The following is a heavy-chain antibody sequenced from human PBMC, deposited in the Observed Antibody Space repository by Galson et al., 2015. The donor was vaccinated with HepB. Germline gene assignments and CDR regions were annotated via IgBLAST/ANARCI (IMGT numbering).Heavy chain of an antibody. CDR3: AKSSRGGVVIKDYFDY. Sequence: SLRLSCAASGFTFANYAMSWVRQAPGKGLEWVSAISGSGGSTYYADSVKGRFTISRDNSKNTLYLQMNSLSAEDTALYYCAKSSRGGVVIKDYFDYWGQGTLVTVSS. CDR1: GFTFANYA. CDR2: ISGSGGST. J-gene: IGHJ4*02. D-gene: IGHD3-22*01. V-gene: IGHV3-23*01.